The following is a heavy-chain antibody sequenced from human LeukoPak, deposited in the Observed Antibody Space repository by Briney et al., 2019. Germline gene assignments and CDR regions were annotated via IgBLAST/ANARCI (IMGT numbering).Heavy chain of an antibody. CDR2: IRNKANSYTT. CDR3: ARDNGEKDFDY. V-gene: IGHV3-72*01. D-gene: IGHD2-8*01. Sequence: QTGGSLRLSCAASGFTFSDHYIDWVRQAPGKGLEWVGRIRNKANSYTTEYAASVRGRFTLSRDDSKNSVYLQMKSLKTEDTAVYFCARDNGEKDFDYWGQGTLVTVSS. CDR1: GFTFSDHY. J-gene: IGHJ4*02.